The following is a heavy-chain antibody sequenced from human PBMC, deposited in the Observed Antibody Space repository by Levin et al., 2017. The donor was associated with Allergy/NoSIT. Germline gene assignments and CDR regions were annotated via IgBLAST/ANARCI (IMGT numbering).Heavy chain of an antibody. D-gene: IGHD3-16*01. V-gene: IGHV3-11*01. CDR1: GFTFSDYY. CDR3: ARDRTQNSYVAMDV. Sequence: GGSLRLSCAASGFTFSDYYMSWIRQAPGKGLEWISYIGTSGSSINYADSVKGRFTISRDNAKNSLYLQMNSLRAEDTAVYYCARDRTQNSYVAMDVWGQGTTVTVSS. CDR2: IGTSGSSI. J-gene: IGHJ6*02.